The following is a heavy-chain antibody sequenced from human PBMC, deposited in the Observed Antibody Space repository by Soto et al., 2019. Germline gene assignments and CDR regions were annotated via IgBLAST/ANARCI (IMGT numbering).Heavy chain of an antibody. J-gene: IGHJ6*02. CDR1: GFTFSSYS. V-gene: IGHV3-21*01. D-gene: IGHD3-22*01. CDR2: ISSSSSYI. CDR3: ARVRVMTTRHYGMDV. Sequence: GGSLRLSCAASGFTFSSYSMNWVRQAPGKGLEWVSSISSSSSYIYYADSVKGRFTISRDNAKNSLYLQMNSLRAEDTALYYCARVRVMTTRHYGMDVWGQGTTVTVSS.